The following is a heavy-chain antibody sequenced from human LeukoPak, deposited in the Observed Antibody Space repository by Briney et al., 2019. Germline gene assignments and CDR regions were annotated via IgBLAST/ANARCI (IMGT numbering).Heavy chain of an antibody. CDR2: IYTSGST. Sequence: NPSQTLSLTCTVSGGSISSGSYYWCWIRQPAGKGLEWIGRIYTSGSTNYNPSLKSRVTISVDTSKNRFSLKLSSVTAADTSVYNCARGLPEGYDSSGYYSSWFDPSGEGTLVTVSS. V-gene: IGHV4-61*02. D-gene: IGHD3-22*01. CDR1: GGSISSGSYY. CDR3: ARGLPEGYDSSGYYSSWFDP. J-gene: IGHJ5*02.